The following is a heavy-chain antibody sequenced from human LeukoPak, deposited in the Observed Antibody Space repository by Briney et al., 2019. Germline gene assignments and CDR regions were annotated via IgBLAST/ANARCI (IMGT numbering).Heavy chain of an antibody. Sequence: GGSLRLSCSASGFTFSSYAMHWVRQAPGKGLEYVSAISSNGGSTYYADSVKGRFTISRDNSKNTLYLQMSSLRVEDTAVYYCVKGYWGSMVGYWGQGTLVTVSS. CDR1: GFTFSSYA. V-gene: IGHV3-64D*09. D-gene: IGHD3-16*01. CDR3: VKGYWGSMVGY. CDR2: ISSNGGST. J-gene: IGHJ4*02.